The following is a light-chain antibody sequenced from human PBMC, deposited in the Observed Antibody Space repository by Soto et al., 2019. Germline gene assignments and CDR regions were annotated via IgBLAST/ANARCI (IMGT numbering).Light chain of an antibody. CDR2: WAS. Sequence: DIVMPQSPDSLPVSLGETATVHCKSSQSAFYTSNNKNCLPSYQHNPGQSLLLYWASTRESGVPDRFSESGTDFTLSISSLQAEDVAVSSCQQFQTSPRTFGQGTKVEIK. J-gene: IGKJ1*01. CDR1: QSAFYTSNNKNC. CDR3: QQFQTSPRT. V-gene: IGKV4-1*01.